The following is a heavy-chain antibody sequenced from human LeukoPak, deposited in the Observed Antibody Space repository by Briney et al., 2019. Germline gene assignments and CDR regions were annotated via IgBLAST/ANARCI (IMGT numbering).Heavy chain of an antibody. CDR1: GFTLSSYS. CDR2: ISSSSSYI. J-gene: IGHJ4*02. CDR3: ARVSAVMVRGVIPFPPGDDY. D-gene: IGHD3-10*01. V-gene: IGHV3-21*01. Sequence: GGSLRLSCAASGFTLSSYSMTWVRQAPGKGLEWVSSISSSSSYIYYADSVKGRFTISRDNAKNSLYLQMNSLRAEDTAVYYCARVSAVMVRGVIPFPPGDDYWGQGTLVTVSS.